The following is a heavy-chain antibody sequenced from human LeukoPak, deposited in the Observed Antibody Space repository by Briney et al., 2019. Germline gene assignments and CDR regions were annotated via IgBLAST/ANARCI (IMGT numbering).Heavy chain of an antibody. CDR1: RFTFSSYG. Sequence: GGSLRLSCAASRFTFSSYGMRWVRQAPGKGLEWVSYISGSTSTIYYADSVRGRFTLSRDNAKNSMYLQMKSLRAEDTAVYYCARARIAVAGFYYYYMDVWGKGTTVTVSS. J-gene: IGHJ6*03. V-gene: IGHV3-48*01. CDR2: ISGSTSTI. D-gene: IGHD6-19*01. CDR3: ARARIAVAGFYYYYMDV.